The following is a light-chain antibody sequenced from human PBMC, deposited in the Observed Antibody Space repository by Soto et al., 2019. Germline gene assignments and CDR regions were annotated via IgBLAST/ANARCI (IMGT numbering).Light chain of an antibody. V-gene: IGKV1-39*01. CDR2: AAS. Sequence: DIQMTQSPSSLSASVGDRVTITCRASQSISSYLNWYQQKPGKAPKLLIYAASSLQSGVPSRFSGSGSGTDVTRTSSSLQPEECATYNWQQRDSTPPTFGQGTTLEIK. CDR1: QSISSY. CDR3: QQRDSTPPT. J-gene: IGKJ2*01.